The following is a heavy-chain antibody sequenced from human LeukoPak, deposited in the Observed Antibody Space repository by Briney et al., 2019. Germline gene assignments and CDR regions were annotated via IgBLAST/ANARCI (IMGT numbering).Heavy chain of an antibody. CDR3: AKASWASNADAVL. CDR2: RRGNGDT. J-gene: IGHJ4*02. V-gene: IGHV3-23*01. D-gene: IGHD1-1*01. Sequence: SGESLSLSCALSGFTFSSHAMSWVRAPPAGGRECVSSRRGNGDTFYADSVKGRFTLSRDESRNTVYLQLNNLRVEDTAVYYCAKASWASNADAVLWGQGTVVTVSS. CDR1: GFTFSSHA.